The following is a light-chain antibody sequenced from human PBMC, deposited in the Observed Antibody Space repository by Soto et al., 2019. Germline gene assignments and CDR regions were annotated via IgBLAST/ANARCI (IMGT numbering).Light chain of an antibody. Sequence: EIMFTQSPATLSFSPGDRATLSCRASQSVSSSLAWYQQKPGQAPRLLIYDASNRATGIPARFSGSGSGTDFTLTISSLEPEDFAVYYCQQRGSWPLTFGGGTKVDIK. CDR3: QQRGSWPLT. V-gene: IGKV3-11*01. CDR2: DAS. J-gene: IGKJ4*01. CDR1: QSVSSS.